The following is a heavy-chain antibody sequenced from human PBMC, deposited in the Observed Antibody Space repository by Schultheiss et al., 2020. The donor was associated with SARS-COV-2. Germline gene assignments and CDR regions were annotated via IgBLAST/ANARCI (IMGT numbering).Heavy chain of an antibody. D-gene: IGHD3-22*01. Sequence: SETLSLTCAVYGGSFSGYYWSWIRQPPGKGLEWIGYIYYSGSTNYNPSLKSRVTISVDTSKNQFSLKLSSVTAADTAVYYCARKVVVPSGYGMDVWGQGTTVTVSS. CDR2: IYYSGST. CDR1: GGSFSGYY. V-gene: IGHV4-59*12. CDR3: ARKVVVPSGYGMDV. J-gene: IGHJ6*02.